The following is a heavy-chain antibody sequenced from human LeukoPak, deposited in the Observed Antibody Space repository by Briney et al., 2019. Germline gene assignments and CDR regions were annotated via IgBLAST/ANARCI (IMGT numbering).Heavy chain of an antibody. Sequence: GGSLRLSCAASGFTFTSYAMSWVRQAPGKGLGWVSVISGSGGTTYYADSVKGRFTISRDNSKNTLYLQMNSLRVEDTAVYYCANVGGTGWRFFDYWGQGTLVTVSS. V-gene: IGHV3-23*01. J-gene: IGHJ4*02. CDR3: ANVGGTGWRFFDY. CDR2: ISGSGGTT. CDR1: GFTFTSYA. D-gene: IGHD6-19*01.